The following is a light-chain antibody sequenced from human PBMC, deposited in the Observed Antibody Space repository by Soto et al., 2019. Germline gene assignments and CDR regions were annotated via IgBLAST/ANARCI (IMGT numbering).Light chain of an antibody. CDR1: QSVSSS. CDR3: QQYGGSPIT. CDR2: GAS. Sequence: EVVLTQSPATLSLSPGATATLSCGASQSVSSSLAWYQQRPGQSPRLLISGASMRASGVPVRFIGSGSGTDFTLTITRLEPEDFAVYYCQQYGGSPITFGLGTRLEIK. V-gene: IGKV3-20*01. J-gene: IGKJ5*01.